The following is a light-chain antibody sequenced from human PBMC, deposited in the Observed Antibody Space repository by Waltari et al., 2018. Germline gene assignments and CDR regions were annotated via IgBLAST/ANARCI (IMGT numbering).Light chain of an antibody. CDR3: LQHNSYPFT. CDR1: QGISSH. Sequence: DIQMTQSPSSLSASVGDTVTITYRASQGISSHLNWFQQKPGKAPKLLIYGVSSLQSGVPSRFSGSGSGTEFTLTISSLQPEDFAAYYCLQHNSYPFTFGPGTKLEIK. CDR2: GVS. J-gene: IGKJ3*01. V-gene: IGKV1-17*01.